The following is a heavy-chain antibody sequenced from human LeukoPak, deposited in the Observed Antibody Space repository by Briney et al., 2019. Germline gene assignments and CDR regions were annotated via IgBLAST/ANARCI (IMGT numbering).Heavy chain of an antibody. J-gene: IGHJ4*02. CDR2: VNPTSGIS. D-gene: IGHD2-2*01. CDR3: ARERGYCSGSACYGSDY. Sequence: ASVKVSCKASGYTFTTFYIHWVRQAPGQGLEWMGKVNPTSGISTYAQEFPGRVTMTRDTSTSTVYMELSSLRSDDAAVYFCARERGYCSGSACYGSDYWGQGTLVTVSS. CDR1: GYTFTTFY. V-gene: IGHV1-46*01.